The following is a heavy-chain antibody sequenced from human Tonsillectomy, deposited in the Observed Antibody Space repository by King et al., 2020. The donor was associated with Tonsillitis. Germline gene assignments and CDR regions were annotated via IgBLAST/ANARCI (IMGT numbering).Heavy chain of an antibody. CDR1: GGTFSSYA. CDR3: ARDTIVVAGTFDY. Sequence: QLVQSGAEVKKPGSSVKVSCKASGGTFSSYAISWVRQAPGQGLEWMGRIIPILGIANYAQKFQGRVTITADKSTSTGYMELSSLRSEDTAVYYCARDTIVVAGTFDYWGQGTLVTDSS. CDR2: IIPILGIA. J-gene: IGHJ4*02. D-gene: IGHD6-13*01. V-gene: IGHV1-69*04.